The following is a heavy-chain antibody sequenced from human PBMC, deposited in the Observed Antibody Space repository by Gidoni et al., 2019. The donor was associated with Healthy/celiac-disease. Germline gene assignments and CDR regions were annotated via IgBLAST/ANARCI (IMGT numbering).Heavy chain of an antibody. CDR2: INSDGSST. V-gene: IGHV3-74*01. CDR1: GFPFSSYW. Sequence: EVQLVESGGGLVQPGGSLRLSCAASGFPFSSYWMHWVRQAPGKGLVWVSRINSDGSSTSYADSVKGRFTISRDNAKNTLYLQMNSLRAEDTAVYYCAWATSMIVVVITTWVFVGNYYGMDVWGQGTTVTVSS. CDR3: AWATSMIVVVITTWVFVGNYYGMDV. D-gene: IGHD3-22*01. J-gene: IGHJ6*02.